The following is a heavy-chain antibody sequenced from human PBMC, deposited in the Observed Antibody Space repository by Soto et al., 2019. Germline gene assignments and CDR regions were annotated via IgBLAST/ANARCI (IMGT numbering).Heavy chain of an antibody. D-gene: IGHD2-15*01. CDR1: GYTLTELS. J-gene: IGHJ4*02. CDR2: FDPEDGET. CDR3: APVLHYCSGGSCYSFDY. V-gene: IGHV1-24*01. Sequence: GASVKVSCKVSGYTLTELSMHWVRQAPGKGLEWMGGFDPEDGETIYAQKFQGRVTMTEDTSTDTAYMELSSLRSEDAAVYYCAPVLHYCSGGSCYSFDYWGQGTLVTVSS.